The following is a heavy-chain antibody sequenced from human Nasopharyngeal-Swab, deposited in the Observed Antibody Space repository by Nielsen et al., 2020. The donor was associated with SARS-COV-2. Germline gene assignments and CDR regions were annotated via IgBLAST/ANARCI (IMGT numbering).Heavy chain of an antibody. Sequence: GSLRLSCTVSGGSISSYYWSWIRQPPGKGLEWIGYIYYSGSTNYNPSLKSRVTISVDTSKNQFSLKLSSVTAADTAVYYCAREVRRITMVRGVKADGFDPWGQGTLVTVSS. D-gene: IGHD3-10*01. V-gene: IGHV4-59*13. CDR1: GGSISSYY. J-gene: IGHJ5*02. CDR3: AREVRRITMVRGVKADGFDP. CDR2: IYYSGST.